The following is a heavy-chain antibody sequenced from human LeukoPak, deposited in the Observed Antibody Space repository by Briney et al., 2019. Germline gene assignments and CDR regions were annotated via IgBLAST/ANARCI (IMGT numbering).Heavy chain of an antibody. Sequence: KPGGSLRLSCAASGFTFSNAWMSWVRQAPGKGLEWVGRIKSKTDGGTTDYAAPVKGRFTISRDDSKNTLYLQMNSLKTEDTAVYYCTTPRGTTVTPNYYYYGMDVWGQGTTVTVSS. CDR2: IKSKTDGGTT. CDR3: TTPRGTTVTPNYYYYGMDV. CDR1: GFTFSNAW. J-gene: IGHJ6*02. D-gene: IGHD4-17*01. V-gene: IGHV3-15*01.